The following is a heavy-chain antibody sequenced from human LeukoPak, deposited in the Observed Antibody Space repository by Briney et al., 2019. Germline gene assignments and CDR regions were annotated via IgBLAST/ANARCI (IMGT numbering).Heavy chain of an antibody. CDR1: GITFSSYA. CDR2: ISYDGSNK. D-gene: IGHD3-3*01. J-gene: IGHJ3*02. Sequence: GGSLRLSCAASGITFSSYAMHWVRQAPGKGLEWVAVISYDGSNKYYADSVKGRFTISRDNSKNTLYLQMNSLRAEDTAVYYCARVSSSPPPLYDFWVAPYFPTQIDIWGQGTMVTVSS. V-gene: IGHV3-30*04. CDR3: ARVSSSPPPLYDFWVAPYFPTQIDI.